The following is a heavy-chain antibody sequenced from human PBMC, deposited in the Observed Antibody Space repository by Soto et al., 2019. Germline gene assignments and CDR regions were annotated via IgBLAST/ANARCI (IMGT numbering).Heavy chain of an antibody. CDR2: IDPSDSYT. V-gene: IGHV5-10-1*01. J-gene: IGHJ4*02. CDR1: GYRFTGYW. Sequence: VDSLKISYKGAGYRFTGYWISWVRQMPGKGLEWMGRIDPSDSYTNYSPSFQGHVTISADKSISTAYLQWSSLKASDTAMYYCARHGYGSSPGSVYFDYWGQGTPVTIS. CDR3: ARHGYGSSPGSVYFDY. D-gene: IGHD6-13*01.